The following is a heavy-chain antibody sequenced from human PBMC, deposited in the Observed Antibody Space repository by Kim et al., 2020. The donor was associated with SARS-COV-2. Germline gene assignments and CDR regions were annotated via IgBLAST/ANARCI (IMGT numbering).Heavy chain of an antibody. CDR1: GFTFSDYY. Sequence: GGSLRLSCAASGFTFSDYYMSWIRQAPGKGLEWVSYISSSSSYTNYADSVKGRFTISRDNAKNSLYLQMNSLRAEDTAMYYCARVGYDYVWGSYRDYYYYYGMDVWGQGTMVTFSS. CDR2: ISSSSSYT. J-gene: IGHJ6*02. CDR3: ARVGYDYVWGSYRDYYYYYGMDV. D-gene: IGHD3-16*02. V-gene: IGHV3-11*05.